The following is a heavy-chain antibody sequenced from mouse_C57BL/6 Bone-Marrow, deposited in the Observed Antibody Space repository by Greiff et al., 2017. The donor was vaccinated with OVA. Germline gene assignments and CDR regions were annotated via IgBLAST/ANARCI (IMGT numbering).Heavy chain of an antibody. Sequence: QVQLQQPGAELVMPGASVKLSCKASGYTFTSYWMHWVKQRPGQGLEWIGEIDPSDSYTNYNQKFKGKSTLTVDKSSSTAYMQLSSLTSEDSAVDYCAIGSNYRWWYFDVWGTGTTVTVSS. CDR3: AIGSNYRWWYFDV. CDR2: IDPSDSYT. D-gene: IGHD1-1*01. V-gene: IGHV1-69*01. J-gene: IGHJ1*03. CDR1: GYTFTSYW.